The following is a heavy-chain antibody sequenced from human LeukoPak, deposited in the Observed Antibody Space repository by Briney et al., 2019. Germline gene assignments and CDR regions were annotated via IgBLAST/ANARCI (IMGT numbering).Heavy chain of an antibody. CDR2: ISNYNGNA. D-gene: IGHD3-10*01. Sequence: ASVKVSCKTSGYTFSSYGISWVRQAPGQGLEWMGWISNYNGNAQYTQKSQGRVTMTTDTSTSTAYMELRSLRSDDTAIYYCARTGDYYGSGSHDYWGQGTLVTVSS. V-gene: IGHV1-18*04. CDR1: GYTFSSYG. CDR3: ARTGDYYGSGSHDY. J-gene: IGHJ4*02.